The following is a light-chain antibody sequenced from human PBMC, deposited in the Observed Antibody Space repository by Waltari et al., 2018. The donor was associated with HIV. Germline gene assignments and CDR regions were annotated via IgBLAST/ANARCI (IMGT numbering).Light chain of an antibody. CDR1: QSVSTY. V-gene: IGKV3-11*01. J-gene: IGKJ1*01. Sequence: ETVLTQSPGILSLSPGERDTLSCRGSQSVSTYLAWYQQKPGQAPRLLIYNASNRATGIPDRFSGSGSGTDFTLTISSLEPEDFAVYYCQQRSNWPWTFGQGAKVEIK. CDR2: NAS. CDR3: QQRSNWPWT.